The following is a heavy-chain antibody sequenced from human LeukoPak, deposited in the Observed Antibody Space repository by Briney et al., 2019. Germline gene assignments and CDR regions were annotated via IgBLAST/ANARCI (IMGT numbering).Heavy chain of an antibody. J-gene: IGHJ6*02. Sequence: ASVKVSCKASGYTLTIYGISWGRQAPGQGLEWMGWISAYNGNTNYAQKLQGRVTMTTDTSTSTAYMELRSLRSDDTAVYYCARLYCSSTSCYTGYYYYGMDVWGQGTTVTVSS. CDR2: ISAYNGNT. D-gene: IGHD2-2*02. CDR1: GYTLTIYG. CDR3: ARLYCSSTSCYTGYYYYGMDV. V-gene: IGHV1-18*01.